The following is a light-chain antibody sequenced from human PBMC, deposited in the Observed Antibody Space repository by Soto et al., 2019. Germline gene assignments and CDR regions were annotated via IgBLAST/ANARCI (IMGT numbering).Light chain of an antibody. CDR3: SSHAGARHSL. V-gene: IGLV2-8*01. CDR2: DVT. J-gene: IGLJ2*01. Sequence: QSALTQPPSASGSPGQSVTISCTGTTSDYVSWYQQYPGKAPKLMIYDVTKRPSGVPDRFSGSKSGTTASLTVSGLQAEDEADYFVSSHAGARHSLFGGGTKLTVL. CDR1: TSDY.